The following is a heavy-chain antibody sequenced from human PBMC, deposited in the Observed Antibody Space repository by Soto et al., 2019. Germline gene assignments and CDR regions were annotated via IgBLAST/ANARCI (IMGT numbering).Heavy chain of an antibody. CDR3: ATTPGGAAY. CDR1: GFTFSTYT. D-gene: IGHD2-15*01. J-gene: IGHJ4*02. CDR2: ISYNGKYE. Sequence: QVHLVESGGGVVQPGRSLRLSCAASGFTFSTYTMHWVRQAPGKGLEWVADISYNGKYEYYADSVMGRFTISRDNSKSTLYLQMNSLTPEDTAVYYCATTPGGAAYWGQGTLVTVSS. V-gene: IGHV3-30*04.